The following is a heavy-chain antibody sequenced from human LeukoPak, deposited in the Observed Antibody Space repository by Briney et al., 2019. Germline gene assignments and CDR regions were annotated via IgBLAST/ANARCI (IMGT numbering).Heavy chain of an antibody. V-gene: IGHV3-53*04. D-gene: IGHD5-24*01. CDR3: ARGSRDGYNYEDYYYYYGMDA. J-gene: IGHJ6*02. CDR1: GFTVSSNY. CDR2: IYSGGST. Sequence: AGGSLRLSCAASGFTVSSNYMSWVRQAPGKGLEWVSVIYSGGSTYYADSVKGRFTISRHNSKNTLYLQMNSLRAEDTAVYYCARGSRDGYNYEDYYYYYGMDAWGQGTTVTVSS.